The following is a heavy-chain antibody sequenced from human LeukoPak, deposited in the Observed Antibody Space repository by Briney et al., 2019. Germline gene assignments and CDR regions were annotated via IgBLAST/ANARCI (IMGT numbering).Heavy chain of an antibody. V-gene: IGHV3-33*01. J-gene: IGHJ4*02. D-gene: IGHD3-22*01. CDR2: IWYDGSNK. CDR1: GFTFSSYG. Sequence: PGGSLRLSCAASGFTFSSYGMHWVRQAPGKGLEWVAVIWYDGSNKYYADSVKGRFTISRDNSKNTLYLQMNSLRAEDTAVYYCARGGYYYDSSGFSGFDYWGQGTLVTVSS. CDR3: ARGGYYYDSSGFSGFDY.